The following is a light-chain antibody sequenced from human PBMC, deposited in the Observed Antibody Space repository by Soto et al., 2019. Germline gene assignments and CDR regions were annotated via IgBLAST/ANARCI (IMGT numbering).Light chain of an antibody. CDR1: ITDVGKYNY. V-gene: IGLV2-11*01. CDR2: DVT. Sequence: QSALTQPRSVSGSPGQSVTISCTGTITDVGKYNYVSWYQQHPGKAPKLLMYDVTQRPSGVPDRFSGSKSGNTASLTLSGLQAEDEADYYCCSYAGSYTYVFGVGTKVTVL. J-gene: IGLJ1*01. CDR3: CSYAGSYTYV.